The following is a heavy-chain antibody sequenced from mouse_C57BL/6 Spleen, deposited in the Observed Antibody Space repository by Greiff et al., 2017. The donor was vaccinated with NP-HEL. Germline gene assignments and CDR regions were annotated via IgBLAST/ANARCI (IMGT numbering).Heavy chain of an antibody. CDR1: GYTFTSYW. CDR3: AILYYAMDY. CDR2: IDPSDSYT. V-gene: IGHV1-69*01. Sequence: VKLQQPGAELVMPGASVKLSCKASGYTFTSYWMHWVKQRPGQGLEWIGEIDPSDSYTNYNQKFKGKSTLTVDKSSSTAYMQLSSRTSEDSAVYYCAILYYAMDYWGQGTSVTVSS. J-gene: IGHJ4*01.